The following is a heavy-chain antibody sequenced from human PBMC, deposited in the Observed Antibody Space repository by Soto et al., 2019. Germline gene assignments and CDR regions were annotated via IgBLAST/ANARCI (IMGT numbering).Heavy chain of an antibody. J-gene: IGHJ4*02. Sequence: GGSLRLSCAASGFTFSSYEMNWVRQAPGKGLEWVSYISSSGSTIYYADSVKGRFTISRDNAKNSLYLQMNSLRAEDTAVYYCARDTPQQWASWWGQGTMVTVSS. D-gene: IGHD6-19*01. CDR2: ISSSGSTI. CDR1: GFTFSSYE. CDR3: ARDTPQQWASW. V-gene: IGHV3-48*03.